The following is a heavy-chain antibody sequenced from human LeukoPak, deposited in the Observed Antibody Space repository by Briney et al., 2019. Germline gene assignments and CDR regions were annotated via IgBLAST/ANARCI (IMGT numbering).Heavy chain of an antibody. V-gene: IGHV3-30*02. CDR2: IRDDGSIK. J-gene: IGHJ4*02. Sequence: GGSLRLSCAPSGFTFNNYGMHWVRQAPGKGLEWVAFIRDDGSIKYYADSVKGRFTISRDNSKNTLSLQMNSLRAEDTAVYYCAKDRGRRIVVVPATKWGTFDYWGQGTLVTVSS. D-gene: IGHD2-2*01. CDR3: AKDRGRRIVVVPATKWGTFDY. CDR1: GFTFNNYG.